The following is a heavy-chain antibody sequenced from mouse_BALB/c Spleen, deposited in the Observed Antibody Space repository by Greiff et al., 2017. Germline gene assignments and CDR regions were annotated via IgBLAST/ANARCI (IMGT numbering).Heavy chain of an antibody. Sequence: QVQLQQSGAELVKPGASVKLSCKASGYTFTSYWMHWVKQRPGQGLEWIGEINPSNGRTNYNEKFKSKATLTVDKSSSTAYMQLSSLTSEDSAVYYCAKGNLYDGYLYYYAMDYWGQGTSVTVSS. CDR1: GYTFTSYW. V-gene: IGHV1S81*02. CDR2: INPSNGRT. CDR3: AKGNLYDGYLYYYAMDY. D-gene: IGHD2-3*01. J-gene: IGHJ4*01.